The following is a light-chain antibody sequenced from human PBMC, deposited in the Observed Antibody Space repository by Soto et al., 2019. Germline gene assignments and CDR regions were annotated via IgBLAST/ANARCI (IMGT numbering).Light chain of an antibody. CDR1: QDISNY. Sequence: DIQMAQSPSSLSGSVGDRVTITCQASQDISNYLNWYQQKPGKAPKLLIYDASNLETGVPSRFSGSGSGTDFTFTISSLQPEGIATYYCQQYDNRPLTFGGGTKVDIK. CDR3: QQYDNRPLT. V-gene: IGKV1-33*01. CDR2: DAS. J-gene: IGKJ4*01.